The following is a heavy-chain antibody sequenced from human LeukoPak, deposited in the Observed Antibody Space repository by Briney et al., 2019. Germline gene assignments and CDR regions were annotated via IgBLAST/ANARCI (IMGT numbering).Heavy chain of an antibody. CDR2: ISPYNGKT. D-gene: IGHD5-12*01. J-gene: IGHJ4*02. V-gene: IGHV1-18*01. CDR3: ARSHSGSLRAPFDY. Sequence: ASVKVSCKASGYTFTNYGIIWVRQAPGQGLEWMGWISPYNGKTNYAQKLQGRVILTTDTSTTTTYMELRSLRLDDTAIYYCARSHSGSLRAPFDYWGQGTLVTVSS. CDR1: GYTFTNYG.